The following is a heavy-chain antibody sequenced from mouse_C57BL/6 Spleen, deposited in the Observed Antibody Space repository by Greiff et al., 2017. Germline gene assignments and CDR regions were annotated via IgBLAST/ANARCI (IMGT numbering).Heavy chain of an antibody. CDR1: GFTFSDYG. D-gene: IGHD1-2*01. CDR2: ISGGSSTI. V-gene: IGHV5-17*01. Sequence: EVKLMESGGGLVKPGGSLKLSCAASGFTFSDYGMHWVRQAPEKGLEWVAYISGGSSTIYYADTVKGRFTISRDNATNTLFLHMSSLRAEDAAMYYAARNGFYFDYWGQGTTLTVSS. CDR3: ARNGFYFDY. J-gene: IGHJ2*01.